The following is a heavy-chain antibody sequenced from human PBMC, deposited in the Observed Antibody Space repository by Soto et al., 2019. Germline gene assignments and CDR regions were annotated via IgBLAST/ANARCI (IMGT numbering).Heavy chain of an antibody. D-gene: IGHD5-18*01. CDR1: GGTFSSYA. CDR3: AGDGVPRADTAMATAYFDY. Sequence: SVKVSCKASGGTFSSYAISWVRRAPGQGLEWMGGIIPIFGTANYAQKFQGRVTITADEPTSTAYMELSNLRSEDTAVYYCAGDGVPRADTAMATAYFDYWGQGTLVTVSS. CDR2: IIPIFGTA. J-gene: IGHJ4*02. V-gene: IGHV1-69*13.